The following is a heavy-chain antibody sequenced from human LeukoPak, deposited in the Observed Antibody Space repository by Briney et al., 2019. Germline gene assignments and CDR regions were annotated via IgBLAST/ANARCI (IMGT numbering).Heavy chain of an antibody. Sequence: GASAKVSCKCSGYRFSSYGICWVRQAPGQGLEWVGWISAYSGHTNYAQRVQGRLTMTTDRSTSTAYMELRGLRSDDTAVYYCVREGEAATTGDYWGQGTLVTVSS. CDR3: VREGEAATTGDY. D-gene: IGHD1-14*01. CDR2: ISAYSGHT. CDR1: GYRFSSYG. V-gene: IGHV1-18*01. J-gene: IGHJ4*02.